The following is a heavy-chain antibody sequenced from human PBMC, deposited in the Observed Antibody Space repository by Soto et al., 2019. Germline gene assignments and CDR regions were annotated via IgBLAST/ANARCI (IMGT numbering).Heavy chain of an antibody. Sequence: WSLRLSCAASGFTFSSYGMHWVRQAPGKGLEWVAVIWYDGSNKYYADSVKGRFTISRDNSKNTLYLQMNSLRAEDTAVYYCARDQKGGNYYYGMDVWGQGTTVTVSS. D-gene: IGHD1-26*01. CDR2: IWYDGSNK. V-gene: IGHV3-33*01. CDR3: ARDQKGGNYYYGMDV. CDR1: GFTFSSYG. J-gene: IGHJ6*02.